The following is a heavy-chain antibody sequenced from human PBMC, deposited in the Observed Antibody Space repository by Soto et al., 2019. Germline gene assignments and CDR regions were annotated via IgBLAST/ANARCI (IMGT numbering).Heavy chain of an antibody. CDR1: GYTFVNFG. D-gene: IGHD1-1*01. CDR3: ARDRDCGTVCNCHPEWYFGY. J-gene: IGHJ2*01. CDR2: ISTDKGYT. Sequence: VQLVQSGAEVKEPGASVQVSCKASGYTFVNFGITWVRQAPGQGLEWVGWISTDKGYTTYAEKFQGRVSMTADTGTNSAYMDLVSLNSDDTAVYSCARDRDCGTVCNCHPEWYFGYWGRGTRVTVSS. V-gene: IGHV1-18*01.